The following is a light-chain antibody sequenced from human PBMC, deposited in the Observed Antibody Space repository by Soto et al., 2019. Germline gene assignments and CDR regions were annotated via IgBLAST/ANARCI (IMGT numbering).Light chain of an antibody. CDR2: DVS. J-gene: IGKJ1*01. CDR1: QSISGW. CDR3: QQYNSYPWT. V-gene: IGKV1-5*01. Sequence: DIQMTQSPSTLSASVGDRVTITCRARQSISGWLAWYQQKPGKAPKLLIYDVSSLESGVPSRFSGSGSGTEFTLAISSLQPDDFATYYCQQYNSYPWTLGQGTKVDIK.